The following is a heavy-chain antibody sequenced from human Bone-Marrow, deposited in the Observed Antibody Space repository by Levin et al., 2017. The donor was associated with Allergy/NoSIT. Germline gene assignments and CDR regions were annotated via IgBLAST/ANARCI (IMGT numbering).Heavy chain of an antibody. J-gene: IGHJ5*02. CDR2: IYSGGST. V-gene: IGHV3-66*01. CDR3: ARLRSGPHNWFDP. Sequence: GESLKISCAASGFTVSSNYMSWVRQAPGKGLEWVSVIYSGGSTYYADSVKGRFTISRDNSKNTLYLQMNSLRAEDTAVYYCARLRSGPHNWFDPWGQGTLVTVSS. D-gene: IGHD6-19*01. CDR1: GFTVSSNY.